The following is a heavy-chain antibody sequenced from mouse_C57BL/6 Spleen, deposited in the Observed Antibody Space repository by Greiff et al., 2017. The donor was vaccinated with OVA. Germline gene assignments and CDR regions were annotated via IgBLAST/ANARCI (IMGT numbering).Heavy chain of an antibody. D-gene: IGHD2-4*01. J-gene: IGHJ3*01. CDR1: GFTFSDYG. CDR2: ISSGSSTI. CDR3: ARGCYDYDAGFAY. Sequence: EVTLVESGGGLVKPGGSLKLSCAASGFTFSDYGMHWVRQAPEKGLEWVAFISSGSSTIYYADTVKGRFTISRDNAKNTLCLQMTSLRSEDTAMYFCARGCYDYDAGFAYWSQGTLVTVSA. V-gene: IGHV5-17*01.